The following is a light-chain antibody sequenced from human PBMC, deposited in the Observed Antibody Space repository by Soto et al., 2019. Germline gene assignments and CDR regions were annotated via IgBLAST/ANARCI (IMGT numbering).Light chain of an antibody. CDR1: QSISSN. J-gene: IGKJ1*01. V-gene: IGKV3-15*01. Sequence: DIVMTQSPSTVSVSPGERATLSCRASQSISSNLAWYQQKPGQAPRLLIFGASTRATGIPARFSGGGSGTEFTLTISSLQSEDFAVYYCQQYNKWPRTFGQGTKVDIK. CDR3: QQYNKWPRT. CDR2: GAS.